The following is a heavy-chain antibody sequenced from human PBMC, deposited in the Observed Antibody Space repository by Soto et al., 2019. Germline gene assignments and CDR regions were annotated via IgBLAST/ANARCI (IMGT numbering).Heavy chain of an antibody. D-gene: IGHD3-10*01. CDR1: GDSIGSSNYY. CDR2: INHSGST. CDR3: ARGSGPFYGSGSPFDY. V-gene: IGHV4-39*07. Sequence: PSETLSLTCTVSGDSIGSSNYYWGWIRQPPGKGLEWIGEINHSGSTNYNPSLKSRVTISVDTSKNQFSLKLSSVTAADTALYYCARGSGPFYGSGSPFDYWGQGTLVTVSS. J-gene: IGHJ4*02.